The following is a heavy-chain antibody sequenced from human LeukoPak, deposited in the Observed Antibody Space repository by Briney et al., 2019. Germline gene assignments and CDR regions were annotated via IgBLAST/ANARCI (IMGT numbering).Heavy chain of an antibody. Sequence: GGPLRLSCAASGFTFSSYSMNWVRQAPGKGLEWVSFISSSSSYIYYADSVNGRSTISRDNAKNSLYLQMNSLRAEDTAVYYCARDPGYSYGHDYWGQGTLVTVSS. V-gene: IGHV3-21*01. D-gene: IGHD5-18*01. CDR1: GFTFSSYS. J-gene: IGHJ4*02. CDR3: ARDPGYSYGHDY. CDR2: ISSSSSYI.